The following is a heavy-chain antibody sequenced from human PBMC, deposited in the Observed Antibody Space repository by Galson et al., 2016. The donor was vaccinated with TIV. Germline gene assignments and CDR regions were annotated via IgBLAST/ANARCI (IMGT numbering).Heavy chain of an antibody. V-gene: IGHV4-4*02. J-gene: IGHJ6*02. D-gene: IGHD2-2*01. CDR2: VSHSGST. CDR3: AREIRSTHPRYYGMDV. Sequence: LSLTCAVSGGSTSSNNWWSWVRQAPGKGLEWIGEVSHSGSTNSNPSLKSRVLISIDKSKNHFSLKLSSVTAADTAVYYCAREIRSTHPRYYGMDVWGQGTTVTVSS. CDR1: GGSTSSNNW.